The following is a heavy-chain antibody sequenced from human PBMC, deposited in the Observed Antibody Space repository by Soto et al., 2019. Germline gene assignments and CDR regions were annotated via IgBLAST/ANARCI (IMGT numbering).Heavy chain of an antibody. V-gene: IGHV3-33*01. CDR1: GFSFSIFG. CDR2: IWYDGSNK. Sequence: QVHLVESGGGVVQPGTSLRLSCAASGFSFSIFGMHWVRQAPGKGLEWVAGIWYDGSNKYYGDSVKGRFSISRDNSKNTLYLQMHSLRAEDTAVYYCARDDKDEYGADRGGFGCWGQGTLVTVSS. D-gene: IGHD2-8*01. CDR3: ARDDKDEYGADRGGFGC. J-gene: IGHJ4*02.